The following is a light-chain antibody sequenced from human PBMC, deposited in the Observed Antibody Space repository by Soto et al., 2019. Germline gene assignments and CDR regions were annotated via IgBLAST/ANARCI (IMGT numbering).Light chain of an antibody. J-gene: IGKJ2*01. CDR2: GAS. Sequence: EIVMTQSPVTLSVSPGERATLSCRASQSVSSKLGWYQQKPGQAPRLLIYGASTRATGIPARFSGSGSGTEITLSMISLQSEDFAVYYCQQYNNWPQTFGQGTKLQIK. V-gene: IGKV3-15*01. CDR3: QQYNNWPQT. CDR1: QSVSSK.